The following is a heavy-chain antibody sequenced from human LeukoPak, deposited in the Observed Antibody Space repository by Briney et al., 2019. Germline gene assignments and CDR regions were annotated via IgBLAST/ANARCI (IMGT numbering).Heavy chain of an antibody. J-gene: IGHJ4*02. CDR2: IKQDGSEK. CDR3: ARDMSSGWYDY. Sequence: SGRSLRLSCAASGFTFSSYWMSWVRQAPGKGLEWVANIKQDGSEKYYVDSVKGRFTISRDNAKNSLHLQMNSLRAEDTAVYYCARDMSSGWYDYWGQGTLVTVSS. V-gene: IGHV3-7*03. D-gene: IGHD6-19*01. CDR1: GFTFSSYW.